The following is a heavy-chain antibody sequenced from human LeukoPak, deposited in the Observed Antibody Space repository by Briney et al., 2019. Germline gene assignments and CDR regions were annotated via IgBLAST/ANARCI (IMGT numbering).Heavy chain of an antibody. CDR2: ISRSGEST. J-gene: IGHJ4*02. V-gene: IGHV3-23*01. Sequence: GGSLRLSCAASGFTFSSYAMSWIRQAPGKGLEWVSSISRSGESTFYADSVRGRFTISRDNSKNTVSLQMNSLRAEDTAVYYCARVGVYYDSSGFVDYWGQGTLVTVSS. CDR1: GFTFSSYA. CDR3: ARVGVYYDSSGFVDY. D-gene: IGHD3-22*01.